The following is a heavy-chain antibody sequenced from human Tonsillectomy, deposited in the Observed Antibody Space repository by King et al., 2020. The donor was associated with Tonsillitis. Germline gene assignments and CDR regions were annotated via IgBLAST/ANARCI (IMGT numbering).Heavy chain of an antibody. Sequence: VQLVESGGGVVQPGRSLRLSCAASGFTFSNYGMHWVRQAPGKGLEGVAVISYDGSNKYYADSVKGRFTISRDNSKNTLYLQMNSLRTEDTTMYYCAKEVVAAGYYGMDVWGQGTTVTVSS. V-gene: IGHV3-30*18. CDR2: ISYDGSNK. D-gene: IGHD2-15*01. J-gene: IGHJ6*02. CDR1: GFTFSNYG. CDR3: AKEVVAAGYYGMDV.